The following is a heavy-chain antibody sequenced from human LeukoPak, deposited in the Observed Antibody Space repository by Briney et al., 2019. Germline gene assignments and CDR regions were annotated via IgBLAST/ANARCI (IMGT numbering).Heavy chain of an antibody. J-gene: IGHJ4*02. CDR2: IWYDGSNK. CDR1: GFTFSSYG. V-gene: IGHV3-33*06. D-gene: IGHD4-11*01. Sequence: PGRSLRLSCAASGFTFSSYGMHWVRQAPGKGLEWVAFIWYDGSNKYYADSVKGRFTISRDNSKSTLYLQINSLRAEDTAVYYCEKEKERFYSNAPRGDLDYWGQGTLVTVSS. CDR3: EKEKERFYSNAPRGDLDY.